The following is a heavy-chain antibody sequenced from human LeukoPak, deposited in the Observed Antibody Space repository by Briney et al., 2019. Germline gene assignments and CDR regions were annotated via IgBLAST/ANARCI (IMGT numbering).Heavy chain of an antibody. Sequence: GRSLRLSCAASGFTFDDYAMHWVRQAPGKGLEWVSGISWNSGSIGYADSVKGRFTISRDNAKNSLYLQMNSLRAEDTALYYCAKAYDILTGYYQYWGQGTLVTVSS. CDR3: AKAYDILTGYYQY. CDR1: GFTFDDYA. CDR2: ISWNSGSI. J-gene: IGHJ4*02. V-gene: IGHV3-9*01. D-gene: IGHD3-9*01.